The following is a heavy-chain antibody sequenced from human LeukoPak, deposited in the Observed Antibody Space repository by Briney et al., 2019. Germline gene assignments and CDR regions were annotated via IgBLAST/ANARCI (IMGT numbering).Heavy chain of an antibody. D-gene: IGHD3-10*01. CDR2: IRYDGSIN. V-gene: IGHV3-30*02. CDR1: GFTFSNYG. CDR3: AKDRGLTHYFDS. J-gene: IGHJ4*02. Sequence: GGSLRLSCDAYGFTFSNYGMHWVRQAPGKGLEWVAFIRYDGSINYYADSVKGPFTIARDNSRNTVYLQMNGLRAEDTAIYSCAKDRGLTHYFDSWGQGTLVTVSP.